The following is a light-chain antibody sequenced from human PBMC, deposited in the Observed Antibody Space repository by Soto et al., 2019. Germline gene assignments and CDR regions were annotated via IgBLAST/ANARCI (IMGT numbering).Light chain of an antibody. CDR3: RQYNDWPPA. CDR1: QSVSSK. CDR2: GAS. J-gene: IGKJ4*01. Sequence: ETVMTQSPATLSLSPGERATLSCRASQSVSSKLVWYQQKPGQAPRFLIYGASTRATGIPARVRGSGSGTEVTLTIDSLQSEDFAVYYCRQYNDWPPAFGGGTKVEIK. V-gene: IGKV3-15*01.